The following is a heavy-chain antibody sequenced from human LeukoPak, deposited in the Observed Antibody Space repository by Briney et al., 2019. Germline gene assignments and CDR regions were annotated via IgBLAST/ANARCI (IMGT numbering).Heavy chain of an antibody. D-gene: IGHD2-2*01. Sequence: GGSLRLSCAASGFTFDDYTMHWVRQAPGKGLEWVAVISYDGRNIHYPDSVKGRFTISRDISTDTLWLQMDSLRTEDTAVYYCAKGPLRGTAAAIDYWGQGTLVTVSS. CDR3: AKGPLRGTAAAIDY. J-gene: IGHJ4*02. CDR1: GFTFDDYT. V-gene: IGHV3-30*18. CDR2: ISYDGRNI.